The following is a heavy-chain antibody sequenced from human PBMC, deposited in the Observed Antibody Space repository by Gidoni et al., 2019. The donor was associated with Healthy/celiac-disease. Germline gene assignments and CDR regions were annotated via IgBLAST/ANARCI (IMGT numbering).Heavy chain of an antibody. J-gene: IGHJ4*02. Sequence: QLQLQESGPGLVKPSETLSLTCTVSGGSISSSSYYWGWIRQPPGKGLEWIGSIYYSGSTYYNPSLKSRVTISVDTSKNQFSLKLSSVTAADTAVYYCARQGYYYDSSGYYIDYWGQGTLVTVSS. CDR1: GGSISSSSYY. V-gene: IGHV4-39*01. CDR2: IYYSGST. D-gene: IGHD3-22*01. CDR3: ARQGYYYDSSGYYIDY.